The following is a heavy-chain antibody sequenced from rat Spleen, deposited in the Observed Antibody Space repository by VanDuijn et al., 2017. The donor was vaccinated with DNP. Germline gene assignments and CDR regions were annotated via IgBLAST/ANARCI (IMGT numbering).Heavy chain of an antibody. Sequence: QVQLMESGPGLVQPSETLSLTCTVSGFSLTSYNVHWVRQPPGKGLEWMGIMWNSGNTDYNSALISRLSVTRDTSRSQVFLGMNSLQTEDTAFYFCTRGGVYYVLFDYWGQGVMVTVSS. CDR2: MWNSGNT. V-gene: IGHV2-45*01. J-gene: IGHJ2*01. CDR1: GFSLTSYN. CDR3: TRGGVYYVLFDY. D-gene: IGHD1-6*01.